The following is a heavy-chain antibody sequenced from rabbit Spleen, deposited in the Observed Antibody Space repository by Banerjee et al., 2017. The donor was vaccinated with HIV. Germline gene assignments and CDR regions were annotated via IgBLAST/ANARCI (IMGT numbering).Heavy chain of an antibody. CDR2: INAVTGKA. V-gene: IGHV1S45*01. D-gene: IGHD6-1*01. CDR3: ARDSATYGGYGYRALHL. Sequence: LVKPEGSLKLSCTASGFSFSNKAVMCWVRQAPGKGLEWIACINAVTGKAVYATWAKGRFTFSKTSSTTVTLQMTSLTGADTATYFCARDSATYGGYGYRALHLWGQGTLVTVS. CDR1: GFSFSNKAV. J-gene: IGHJ4*01.